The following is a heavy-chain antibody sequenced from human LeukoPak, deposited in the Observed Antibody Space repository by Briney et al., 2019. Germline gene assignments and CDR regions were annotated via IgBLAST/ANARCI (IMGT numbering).Heavy chain of an antibody. CDR2: INPNSGGT. CDR1: GYTFTGYY. V-gene: IGHV1-2*02. CDR3: ARGVLSNYYYYYYMDV. Sequence: GASVKVSCKASGYTFTGYYMHWVRQAPGQGLEWMGWINPNSGGTNYAQKFQGRVTMTRDTSISTAYMELSRLRSDDTAVYYCARGVLSNYYYYYYMDVWGKGTTVTISS. J-gene: IGHJ6*03.